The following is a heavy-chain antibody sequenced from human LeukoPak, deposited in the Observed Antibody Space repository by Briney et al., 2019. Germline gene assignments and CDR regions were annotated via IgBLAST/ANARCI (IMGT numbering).Heavy chain of an antibody. Sequence: QTGGSLRLSCAVSGFTSYSDYMSWVRPAPGRGLEWVASLKRDGSERTYVDSVKGRFSISRDSAKDSLYLQMNGLGAEDTAVYYCATGRATNMYWGQGVLVTVSS. CDR3: ATGRATNMY. CDR1: GFTSYSDY. CDR2: LKRDGSER. V-gene: IGHV3-7*01. J-gene: IGHJ4*02. D-gene: IGHD1-26*01.